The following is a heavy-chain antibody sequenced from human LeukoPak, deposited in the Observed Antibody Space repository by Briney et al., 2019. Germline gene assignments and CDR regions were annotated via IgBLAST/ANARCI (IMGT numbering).Heavy chain of an antibody. D-gene: IGHD5-12*01. V-gene: IGHV4-39*07. CDR2: IYHSGTI. CDR3: ARVSSVWIKDYYYYMDV. Sequence: SETLSLTCTVSAGFVSNSNYYWGWIRQPPGKGLEWIGSIYHSGTIYYNPSLKSRVTISVDTSKNHFSLKLSSVTAADTAVYYCARVSSVWIKDYYYYMDVWGKGTTVTVSS. J-gene: IGHJ6*03. CDR1: AGFVSNSNYY.